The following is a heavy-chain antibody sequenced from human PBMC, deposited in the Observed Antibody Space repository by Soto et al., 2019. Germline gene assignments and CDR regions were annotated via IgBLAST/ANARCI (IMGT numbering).Heavy chain of an antibody. V-gene: IGHV4-61*01. J-gene: IGHJ4*02. CDR1: GGSVSSGSYY. Sequence: QVQLQESGPGLVKPSETLSLTCTVSGGSVSSGSYYWSWIRQPPGKGLEWIGYIYYSGSTNYNPSLKMRVPISVKTSKKQVSLKLSPVTAEDTAVYYCASEGPYYVWGSYRPKFFDYWGQGTLVTVSS. D-gene: IGHD3-16*02. CDR2: IYYSGST. CDR3: ASEGPYYVWGSYRPKFFDY.